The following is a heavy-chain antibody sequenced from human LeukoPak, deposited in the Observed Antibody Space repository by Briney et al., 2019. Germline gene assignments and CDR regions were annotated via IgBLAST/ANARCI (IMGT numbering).Heavy chain of an antibody. V-gene: IGHV3-23*01. Sequence: GGSLRLSCAASGFTFGSYAMTWVRQGPGKGLEWVSTISGSGASTNYADSVKGRFTISRDNSKNTVYLQMNNLRAEDTAVYYCAKGGSYGDYVRVYDASDIWGQGTMVTVS. D-gene: IGHD4-17*01. CDR1: GFTFGSYA. CDR3: AKGGSYGDYVRVYDASDI. CDR2: ISGSGAST. J-gene: IGHJ3*02.